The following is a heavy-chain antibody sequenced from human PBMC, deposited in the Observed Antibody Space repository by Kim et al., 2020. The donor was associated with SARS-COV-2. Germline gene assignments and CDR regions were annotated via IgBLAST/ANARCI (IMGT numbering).Heavy chain of an antibody. J-gene: IGHJ5*02. V-gene: IGHV4-59*09. Sequence: NPSLKGRVTISVEPSKNQFSLKLSSVTAADTAVYYCARGLAAPGRAWWFAPWGQGTLVTVSS. D-gene: IGHD6-13*01. CDR3: ARGLAAPGRAWWFAP.